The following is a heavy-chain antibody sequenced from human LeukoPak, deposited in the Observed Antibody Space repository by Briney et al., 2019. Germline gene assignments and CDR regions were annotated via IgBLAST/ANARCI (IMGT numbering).Heavy chain of an antibody. CDR2: IYPGDSDT. V-gene: IGHV5-51*01. Sequence: GESLKISCKGSGYSFTSYWIGWVRQMPGKGLEWMGIIYPGDSDTRYSPSFRGQVTISADKSISTAYLQWSSLKASDTAMYYCARRPYCSSTSCYVANWFDPWGQGTLVTVSS. J-gene: IGHJ5*02. CDR1: GYSFTSYW. D-gene: IGHD2-2*01. CDR3: ARRPYCSSTSCYVANWFDP.